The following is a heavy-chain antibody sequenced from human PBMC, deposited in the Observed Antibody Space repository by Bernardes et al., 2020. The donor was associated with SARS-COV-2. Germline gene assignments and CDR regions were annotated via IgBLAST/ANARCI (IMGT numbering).Heavy chain of an antibody. CDR2: ISGDNGNT. Sequence: ASVKVSCKASGYTFFNYGFSWVRQAPGRGLEWMGWISGDNGNTNYAQQVQGRVTLTTDTSTTTGYMELRSLRFDDTAVYYCARDHAEYCSGGGCYTGPGYGLDVWGQGTTVIVSS. CDR1: GYTFFNYG. D-gene: IGHD2-15*01. CDR3: ARDHAEYCSGGGCYTGPGYGLDV. V-gene: IGHV1-18*04. J-gene: IGHJ6*02.